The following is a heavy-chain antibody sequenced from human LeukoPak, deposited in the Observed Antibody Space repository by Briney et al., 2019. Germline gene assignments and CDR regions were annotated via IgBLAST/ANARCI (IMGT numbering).Heavy chain of an antibody. CDR1: GFSFSDDF. V-gene: IGHV3-11*01. D-gene: IGHD3-3*01. Sequence: GGSLRLSCVASGFSFSDDFTSWIRQAPGQRPEWVSYISHSGYTIQYADSVKGRFTVSRDNLKSTLTLQMSGLRAEDTAVYYCVKGQEYLEWFYEYWGQGSLVTVSS. CDR3: VKGQEYLEWFYEY. J-gene: IGHJ4*02. CDR2: ISHSGYTI.